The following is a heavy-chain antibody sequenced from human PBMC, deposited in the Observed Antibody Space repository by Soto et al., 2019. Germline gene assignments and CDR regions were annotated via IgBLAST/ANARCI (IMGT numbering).Heavy chain of an antibody. V-gene: IGHV4-39*01. J-gene: IGHJ4*02. CDR1: GGSISSSSYY. CDR2: IYYSGST. D-gene: IGHD3-9*01. CDR3: ASQSILTGYYNFDY. Sequence: QLQLQESGPGLVKPSETLSLTCTVSGGSISSSSYYWGWIRQPPGKGLEWIGSIYYSGSTYYNPSLKSRVTISVDTSKNQFSLKLSSVTAADTAVYYCASQSILTGYYNFDYWGQGTLVTVSS.